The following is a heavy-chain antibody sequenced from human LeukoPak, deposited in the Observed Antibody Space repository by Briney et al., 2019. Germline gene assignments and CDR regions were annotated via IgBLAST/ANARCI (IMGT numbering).Heavy chain of an antibody. Sequence: SETLSLTCTVSGGSISSYYWSWIRQPPGKGLGWIGYIYYSGSTNYNPSLKSRVTISVDTSKNQFSLKLSSVTAADTAVYYCARDSNGYSYGDDSGQGTLVTVSS. D-gene: IGHD5-18*01. CDR3: ARDSNGYSYGDD. CDR2: IYYSGST. CDR1: GGSISSYY. V-gene: IGHV4-59*01. J-gene: IGHJ4*02.